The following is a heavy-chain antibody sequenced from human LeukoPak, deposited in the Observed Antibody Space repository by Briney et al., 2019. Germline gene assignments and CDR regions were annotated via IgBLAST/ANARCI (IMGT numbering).Heavy chain of an antibody. J-gene: IGHJ4*02. D-gene: IGHD3-16*01. CDR3: ARHQPGGGLDY. CDR1: GFSFSNYS. CDR2: MSYDGSNI. V-gene: IGHV3-30-3*01. Sequence: HPGGSLRLSCAASGFSFSNYSMEWVRQAPSKGLEWMTYMSYDGSNIQYLASVKGRFTISRDNSKKTVYLEMNSLRPEDTAIYYCARHQPGGGLDYWGQGTLVIVSS.